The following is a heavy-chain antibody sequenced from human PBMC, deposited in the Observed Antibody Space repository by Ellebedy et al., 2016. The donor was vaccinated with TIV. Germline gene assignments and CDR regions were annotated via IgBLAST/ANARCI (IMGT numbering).Heavy chain of an antibody. D-gene: IGHD1-26*01. J-gene: IGHJ4*02. V-gene: IGHV3-21*04. CDR3: AKGVGATWYRGFDY. CDR2: ISSGSSYI. CDR1: GFSFSSYS. Sequence: GGSLRLSCAASGFSFSSYSMTWVRQAPGKGLEWVSSISSGSSYIYYADSVKGRFTISRDNAKNSLYLQINSLRAEDTAVYYCAKGVGATWYRGFDYWGQGTLVTVSS.